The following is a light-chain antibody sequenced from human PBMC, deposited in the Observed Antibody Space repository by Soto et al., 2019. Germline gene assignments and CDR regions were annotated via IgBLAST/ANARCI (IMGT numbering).Light chain of an antibody. J-gene: IGKJ4*01. Sequence: DIQMTQATSSLSASVGDRVTITCRASQSISSYLNWYQQKPGKAPKLLIYAASSVQSGVPSRFSGSGSGTDFTLTISSLQPEDFATYYCQQSYSTPLTFGGGTKVEIK. CDR3: QQSYSTPLT. V-gene: IGKV1-39*01. CDR1: QSISSY. CDR2: AAS.